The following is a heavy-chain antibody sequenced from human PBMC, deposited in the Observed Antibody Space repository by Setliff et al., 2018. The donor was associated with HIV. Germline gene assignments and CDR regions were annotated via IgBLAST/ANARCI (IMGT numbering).Heavy chain of an antibody. J-gene: IGHJ4*02. D-gene: IGHD3-22*01. CDR2: IYSTGNT. V-gene: IGHV4-61*09. Sequence: PSETLSLTCTVSGGSISSGTYYWSWIRQPAGKGLEWIGHIYSTGNTNYNSSLKSRVTMSIETSKNQFSLKRTSVTAADTAVYYCARDDDKLFDYWGQGARVTVSS. CDR1: GGSISSGTYY. CDR3: ARDDDKLFDY.